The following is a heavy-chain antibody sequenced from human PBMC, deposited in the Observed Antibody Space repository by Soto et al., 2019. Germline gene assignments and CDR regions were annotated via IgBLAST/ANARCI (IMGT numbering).Heavy chain of an antibody. CDR2: IYPGDSDT. Sequence: GESLKISCKGSGYSFTNYCIGWVRQMPGKGLEGMGIIYPGDSDTRYSPSVQGQVTISADNSISTAYLQWSSLKASDTAMYYCARQMGKADEITMIGSYAFDIWGQGTMVTVSS. D-gene: IGHD3-22*01. CDR1: GYSFTNYC. CDR3: ARQMGKADEITMIGSYAFDI. V-gene: IGHV5-51*01. J-gene: IGHJ3*02.